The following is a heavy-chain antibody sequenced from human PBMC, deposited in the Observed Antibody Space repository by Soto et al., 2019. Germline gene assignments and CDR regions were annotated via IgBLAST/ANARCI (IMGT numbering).Heavy chain of an antibody. Sequence: AASVKVSCKSSGYTFTDFHIHWVRQAPGQTLEWMGWINPNSGGTVYAPRFQDLVTMTRDASITTVYLEIARLKSGDTAMYFCKRSQYCGHPDCLTSGPLDVWGQGKGVTVTS. V-gene: IGHV1-2*04. CDR3: KRSQYCGHPDCLTSGPLDV. CDR1: GYTFTDFH. CDR2: INPNSGGT. J-gene: IGHJ3*01. D-gene: IGHD2-21*01.